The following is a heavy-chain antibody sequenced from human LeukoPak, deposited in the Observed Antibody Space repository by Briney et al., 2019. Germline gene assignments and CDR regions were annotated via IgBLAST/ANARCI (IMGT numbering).Heavy chain of an antibody. D-gene: IGHD3-3*01. CDR3: ARDRLGGEFWSGSSDALDI. V-gene: IGHV1-18*01. CDR2: ISAYNGNT. Sequence: GASVKVSCKASGYTFTSYGISWVRQAPGQGLGWMGWISAYNGNTNYAQKLQGRVTMTTDTSTSTAYMELRSLRSDDTAVYYCARDRLGGEFWSGSSDALDIWGQGTMVTVSS. J-gene: IGHJ3*02. CDR1: GYTFTSYG.